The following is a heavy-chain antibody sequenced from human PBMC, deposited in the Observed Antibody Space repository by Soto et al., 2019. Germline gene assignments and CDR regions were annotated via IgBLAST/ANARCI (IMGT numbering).Heavy chain of an antibody. D-gene: IGHD1-26*01. CDR2: ISSDGNNQ. CDR1: GFTSSSFV. Sequence: QVQLVESGGGVVQPGTSLRLSCAASGFTSSSFVIHWVRQAPGKGLEWVAVISSDGNNQYYADSVKGRFTISRDNSKKTLYLQANSPRAGHKAVYCWTKELGLLAAFDIGAQGPMVTVS. J-gene: IGHJ3*02. V-gene: IGHV3-30*18. CDR3: TKELGLLAAFDI.